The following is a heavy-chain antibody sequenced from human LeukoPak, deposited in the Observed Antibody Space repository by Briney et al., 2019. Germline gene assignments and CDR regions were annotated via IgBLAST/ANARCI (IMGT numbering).Heavy chain of an antibody. D-gene: IGHD2-15*01. CDR1: GYTFTSYD. CDR3: ARGRGRRGTGYCSD. J-gene: IGHJ4*02. Sequence: ASVKVSCKASGYTFTSYDINWVRQATGQGLEWMGWMNPNSGNTGYAQKFQGRVTTTRNTSISTAYMELSSLRSEDTAVYYCARGRGRRGTGYCSDWGQGTLVTASS. CDR2: MNPNSGNT. V-gene: IGHV1-8*03.